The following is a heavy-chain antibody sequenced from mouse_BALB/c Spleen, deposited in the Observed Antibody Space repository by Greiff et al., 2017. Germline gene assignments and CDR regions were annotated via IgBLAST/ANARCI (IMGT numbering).Heavy chain of an antibody. J-gene: IGHJ2*01. D-gene: IGHD4-1*01. CDR1: GFAFSSYE. CDR2: ISSGGGST. V-gene: IGHV5-12-1*01. CDR3: ARNWDAYFDY. Sequence: EVMLVESGGGLVKPGGSLKLSCAASGFAFSSYEMSWVRQTPEKRLEWVAYISSGGGSTYYPDTVKGRFTISRDNAKNTLYLQMSSLKSEDTAMYYCARNWDAYFDYWGQGTTLTVSS.